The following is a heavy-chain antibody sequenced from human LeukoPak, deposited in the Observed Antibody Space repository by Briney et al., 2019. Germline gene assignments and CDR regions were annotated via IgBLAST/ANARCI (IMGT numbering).Heavy chain of an antibody. J-gene: IGHJ5*02. CDR1: GYTFTSYD. CDR3: ARVDTVTTRFDP. D-gene: IGHD4-17*01. V-gene: IGHV1-2*02. Sequence: ASVKVSCKASGYTFTSYDINWVRQATGQGLEWMGWINPNSGGTNYAQKFQGRVTMTRDTSISTAYMELSRLRSDDTAVYYCARVDTVTTRFDPWGQGTLVTVSS. CDR2: INPNSGGT.